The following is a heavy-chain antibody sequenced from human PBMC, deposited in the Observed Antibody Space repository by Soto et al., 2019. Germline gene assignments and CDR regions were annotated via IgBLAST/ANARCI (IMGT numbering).Heavy chain of an antibody. Sequence: GASVKVSCKASGYTFTIYGIIWVRQAPGQGLEWMGWINAYNGNTNYAQKLQGRVTMTTDTSTSTAYMELRSLRSDDTAVYYCARVYYYDSSGLVDLWGRGTLVTVSS. J-gene: IGHJ2*01. CDR2: INAYNGNT. CDR3: ARVYYYDSSGLVDL. D-gene: IGHD3-22*01. CDR1: GYTFTIYG. V-gene: IGHV1-18*01.